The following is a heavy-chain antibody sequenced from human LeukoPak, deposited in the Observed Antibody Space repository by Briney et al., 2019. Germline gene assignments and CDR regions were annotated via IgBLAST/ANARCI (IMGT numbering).Heavy chain of an antibody. CDR2: TYFRSKWYN. CDR1: GDSVSSNSAA. V-gene: IGHV6-1*01. D-gene: IGHD4-17*01. Sequence: SQTLSLTCAISGDSVSSNSAAWNWIRQSPSKGLEWLGRTYFRSKWYNDYAVSVKSRITINPDTSKNQFSLQLNSVTPEDTAVYYCARELDDYGDPSWFDPWGQGTLVTVSS. J-gene: IGHJ5*02. CDR3: ARELDDYGDPSWFDP.